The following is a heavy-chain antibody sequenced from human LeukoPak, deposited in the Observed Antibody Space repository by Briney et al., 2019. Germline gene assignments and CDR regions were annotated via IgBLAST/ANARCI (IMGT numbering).Heavy chain of an antibody. CDR2: TNYGGTT. Sequence: SETLSLTCAVSGGSISNSNWWSWVRQPPGKGLEWIGETNYGGTTTYNPSLKSRVTISVDKSKNQFSLKVSSVTAADTAVYFCARGRWLPNAFDIWGQGTMVTVFS. J-gene: IGHJ3*02. D-gene: IGHD5-24*01. V-gene: IGHV4-4*02. CDR1: GGSISNSNW. CDR3: ARGRWLPNAFDI.